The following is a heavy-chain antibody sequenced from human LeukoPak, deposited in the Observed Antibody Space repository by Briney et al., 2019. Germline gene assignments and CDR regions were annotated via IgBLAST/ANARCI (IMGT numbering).Heavy chain of an antibody. CDR1: GGSISSGGYS. CDR3: ARGRYCSGGSCYSADPLDY. CDR2: IYHSGST. J-gene: IGHJ4*02. Sequence: PSQTLSLTCAVSGGSISSGGYSWSWIRQPPGKGLEWIGYIYHSGSTYYNPSLKSRVTISVDRSKNQFSLKLSSVTAADTAVYYCARGRYCSGGSCYSADPLDYWGRGTLVTVSS. V-gene: IGHV4-30-2*01. D-gene: IGHD2-15*01.